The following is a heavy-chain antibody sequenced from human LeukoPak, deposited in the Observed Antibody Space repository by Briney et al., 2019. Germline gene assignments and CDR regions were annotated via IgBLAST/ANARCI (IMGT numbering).Heavy chain of an antibody. J-gene: IGHJ3*02. D-gene: IGHD3-10*01. CDR3: ARARLWFGELSPDAFDI. V-gene: IGHV3-21*01. CDR1: GFTFSSYS. Sequence: GGSLRLSCAASGFTFSSYSMNWVRQAPGKGLEWVSSISSSSSYIYYADSVKGRFTISRDNAKNSLYLQMNSLRAEDTAVYYCARARLWFGELSPDAFDIWGQGTMVTVSS. CDR2: ISSSSSYI.